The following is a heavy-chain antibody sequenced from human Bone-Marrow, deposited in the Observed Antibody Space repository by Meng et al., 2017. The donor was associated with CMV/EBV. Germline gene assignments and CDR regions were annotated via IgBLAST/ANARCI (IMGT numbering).Heavy chain of an antibody. J-gene: IGHJ6*02. CDR3: ARGSAASRYYYYNYGMDV. Sequence: SLKIPLSASGITFSSYEMNWVRQAPGKGLEWVSYLSSRGSTIYYADSVKGRFTISRDNAKNSLYRQMTSLRAEDTADYYCARGSAASRYYYYNYGMDVWGQGTTVTVSS. V-gene: IGHV3-48*03. D-gene: IGHD2-2*01. CDR1: GITFSSYE. CDR2: LSSRGSTI.